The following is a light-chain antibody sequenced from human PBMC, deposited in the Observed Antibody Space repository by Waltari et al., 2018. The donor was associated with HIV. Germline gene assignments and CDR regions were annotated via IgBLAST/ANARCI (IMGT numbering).Light chain of an antibody. J-gene: IGLJ1*01. V-gene: IGLV2-14*01. Sequence: QSALTQPASVSGSPGQSIPIPCTGNSSDVGGYNYVTWNQQHPGKAPKLKIYEVSNRPSGVSNRFSGSKSGNTASLTISGLQAEDEADYYCSSYTSSSSSYVFGTGTKVTVL. CDR2: EVS. CDR1: SSDVGGYNY. CDR3: SSYTSSSSSYV.